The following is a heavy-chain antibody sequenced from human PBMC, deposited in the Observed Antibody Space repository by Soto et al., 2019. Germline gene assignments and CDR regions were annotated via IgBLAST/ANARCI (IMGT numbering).Heavy chain of an antibody. D-gene: IGHD5-12*01. CDR2: IGGRGNSA. J-gene: IGHJ3*01. CDR3: VREGRGSFDF. Sequence: LRLSCAASGFIFTNYSMNWVRQAPGKGLEWVSVIGGRGNSAYYADSVQGRFTISRDNSKNTLSLQMSSLTADDTAIYYCVREGRGSFDFWGRGTMVTVSS. CDR1: GFIFTNYS. V-gene: IGHV3-23*01.